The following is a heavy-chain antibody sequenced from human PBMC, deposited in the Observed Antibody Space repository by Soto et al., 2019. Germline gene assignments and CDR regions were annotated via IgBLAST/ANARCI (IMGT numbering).Heavy chain of an antibody. V-gene: IGHV3-30*18. CDR2: ISYDGSNK. CDR1: GFTFISYG. CDR3: ANHGLGSLDY. J-gene: IGHJ4*02. Sequence: GGSLRLSCAASGFTFISYGMHWVRQAPGKGLEWVAVISYDGSNKYYADSVKGRFTISRDNSKNTLYLQMNSLRAEDTAVYYCANHGLGSLDYWGQGTLVTVSS. D-gene: IGHD3-9*01.